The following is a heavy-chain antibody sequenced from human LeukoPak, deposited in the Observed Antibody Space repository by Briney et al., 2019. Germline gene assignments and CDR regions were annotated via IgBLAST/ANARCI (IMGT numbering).Heavy chain of an antibody. CDR3: ARDSGTTGEVKFDP. V-gene: IGHV4-59*01. CDR1: GGSISSYY. Sequence: PSETLSLTCTVSGGSISSYYWSWIRQSPGKGLEWIGYIYYSGTTNYNLSLKSRVTISVDTSKNQFSLKLTSVTAADTAVYYCARDSGTTGEVKFDPWGQGTLVTVSS. J-gene: IGHJ5*02. D-gene: IGHD3-10*01. CDR2: IYYSGTT.